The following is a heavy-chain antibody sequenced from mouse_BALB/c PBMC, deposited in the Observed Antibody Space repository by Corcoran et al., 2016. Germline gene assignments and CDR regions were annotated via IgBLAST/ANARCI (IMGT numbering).Heavy chain of an antibody. J-gene: IGHJ4*01. V-gene: IGHV9-3-1*01. CDR1: GYTFTNYG. CDR2: INTYTGEQ. CDR3: AREPYAMDY. Sequence: QIHLVQSGPKQKKPGETVKISCKASGYTFTNYGMNWVKKATGKGLKWMGWINTYTGEQTYADDFKGRFAFSLETSASTAYLQINNLKNEDTATYFCAREPYAMDYWGQGTSVTVSS.